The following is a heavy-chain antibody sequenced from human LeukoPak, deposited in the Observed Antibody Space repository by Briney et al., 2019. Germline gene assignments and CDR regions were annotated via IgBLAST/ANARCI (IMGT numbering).Heavy chain of an antibody. D-gene: IGHD3-10*01. J-gene: IGHJ4*02. V-gene: IGHV4-61*08. CDR3: ARVPTGTYSIDF. CDR1: GDSISGGGYY. Sequence: SETLSLTCSVSGDSISGGGYYWSWIRQHPGKGLEWIGYIYYSGGTYYSPSLKSRVTISVDTSKNQFSLKLRSVTAADTAVYYCARVPTGTYSIDFWGQGTLVTVSS. CDR2: IYYSGGT.